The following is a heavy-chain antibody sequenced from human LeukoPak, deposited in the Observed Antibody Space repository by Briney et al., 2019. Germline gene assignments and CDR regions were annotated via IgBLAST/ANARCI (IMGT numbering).Heavy chain of an antibody. V-gene: IGHV4-59*01. CDR2: IYYSGST. CDR1: GGSISTYF. Sequence: PSETLSLTCTVSGGSISTYFWSWIRQPPGKGLEWIGYIYYSGSTNYNPSFKSRVTISVDTSKNQFSLKLSSVTAADTAVYYCARGGSSGWSALIDYWGQGTLVTVSS. D-gene: IGHD6-19*01. CDR3: ARGGSSGWSALIDY. J-gene: IGHJ4*02.